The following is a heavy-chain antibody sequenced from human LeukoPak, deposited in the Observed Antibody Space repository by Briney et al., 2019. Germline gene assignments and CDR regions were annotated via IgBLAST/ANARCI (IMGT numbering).Heavy chain of an antibody. CDR1: GGSISSSSYY. D-gene: IGHD4-23*01. V-gene: IGHV4-39*07. Sequence: SETLSLTCTVSGGSISSSSYYWGWIRQPPGKGLEWIGSIYYSGSTYYNPSLKSRVTISVDTSKNQFSLKLSSVTAADTAVYYCAREDLRRYYFDYWGQGTLVTVSS. CDR3: AREDLRRYYFDY. CDR2: IYYSGST. J-gene: IGHJ4*02.